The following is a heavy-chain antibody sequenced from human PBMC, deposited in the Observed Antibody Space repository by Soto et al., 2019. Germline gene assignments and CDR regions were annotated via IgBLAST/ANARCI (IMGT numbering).Heavy chain of an antibody. CDR2: IYYSGST. V-gene: IGHV4-39*01. CDR3: ARRLYCSGGSCYPAWFDP. CDR1: GGSISSSSYY. J-gene: IGHJ5*02. Sequence: QLQLQESGPGLVKPSETLSLTCTVSGGSISSSSYYWGWIRQPPGKGLKWIGSIYYSGSTYYNPSLKSRVTISVDTSKNQFSLKLSSVTAADTAVYYCARRLYCSGGSCYPAWFDPWGQGTLVTVSS. D-gene: IGHD2-15*01.